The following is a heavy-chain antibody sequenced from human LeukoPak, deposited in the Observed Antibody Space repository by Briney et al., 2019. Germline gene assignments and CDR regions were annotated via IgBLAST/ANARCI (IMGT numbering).Heavy chain of an antibody. Sequence: PGGSLRLSCAASGFTFSTYAMSWVRQAPGKGLEWVSAISGSGGSTYYADSVKGRFTLSRDNSKNTLSLQMNSLRAEDTAVYYCAKDRGIAVAATGDYWGQGTLVTVSS. D-gene: IGHD6-19*01. CDR3: AKDRGIAVAATGDY. CDR1: GFTFSTYA. J-gene: IGHJ4*02. CDR2: ISGSGGST. V-gene: IGHV3-23*01.